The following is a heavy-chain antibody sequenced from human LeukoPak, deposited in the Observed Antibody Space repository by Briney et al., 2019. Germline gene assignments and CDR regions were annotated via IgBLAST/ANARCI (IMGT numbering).Heavy chain of an antibody. Sequence: PSGTLSLTCTVSGGSISSSSYYWGWIRQPPGKGLEWIGTIYYSGSTYYNPSLKSRVTISVDTSKNQFSLKLSSVTAADTAVYYCARQTSRGARWLHEFPWFDPWGQGTLVTVSS. J-gene: IGHJ5*02. D-gene: IGHD5-24*01. CDR1: GGSISSSSYY. CDR3: ARQTSRGARWLHEFPWFDP. V-gene: IGHV4-39*01. CDR2: IYYSGST.